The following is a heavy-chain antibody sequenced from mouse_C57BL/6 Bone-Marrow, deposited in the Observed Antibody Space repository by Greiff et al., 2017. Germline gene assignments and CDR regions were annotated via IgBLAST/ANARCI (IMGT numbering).Heavy chain of an antibody. Sequence: QVQLQQPGAELVKPGASVKLSCKASGYTFTSYWMHWVKQRPGRGLEWIGRIDPNSGGTKYNEKFKGKATLTVDKPSSTAYMQLSSLTSDDSAVYYCARVWLRRRYYAMDYWGQGTSVTVAS. J-gene: IGHJ4*01. CDR2: IDPNSGGT. D-gene: IGHD2-2*01. CDR3: ARVWLRRRYYAMDY. CDR1: GYTFTSYW. V-gene: IGHV1-72*01.